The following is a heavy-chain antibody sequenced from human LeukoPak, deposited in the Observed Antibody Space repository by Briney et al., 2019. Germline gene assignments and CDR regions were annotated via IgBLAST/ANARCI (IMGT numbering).Heavy chain of an antibody. V-gene: IGHV1-2*02. J-gene: IGHJ3*02. CDR2: INPNSGGT. D-gene: IGHD2-2*01. CDR1: GYTFTGYY. Sequence: ASVKVSCKASGYTFTGYYMQWVRQAPGQGLEWMGWINPNSGGTNYAQKFQGRVTMTRDTSISTAYMELSRLRSDDTAVYYCARGRGVPAAKNAFDIWGQGTMVTVSS. CDR3: ARGRGVPAAKNAFDI.